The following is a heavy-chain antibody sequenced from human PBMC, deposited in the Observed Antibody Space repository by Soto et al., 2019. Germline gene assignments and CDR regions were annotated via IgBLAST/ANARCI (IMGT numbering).Heavy chain of an antibody. J-gene: IGHJ4*03. V-gene: IGHV3-7*04. CDR3: VRGRGGVYISGCFHCTDG. CDR1: GFSLSIDW. D-gene: IGHD6-19*01. CDR2: IKQDGSEK. Sequence: GGTLSLSCAVSGFSLSIDWMWLVLQSPEKELAWVANIKQDGSEKYYVDSVKGRFTIYRDNAKNSLYLQLNSLRAEDTAVYYCVRGRGGVYISGCFHCTDGWGPGTLVTVS.